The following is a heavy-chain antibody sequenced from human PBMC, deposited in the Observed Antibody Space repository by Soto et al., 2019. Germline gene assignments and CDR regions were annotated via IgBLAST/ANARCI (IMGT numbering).Heavy chain of an antibody. CDR2: INHSGST. Sequence: NPSETLSLTCAVYGGSFSGYYWSWIRQPPGKGLEWIGEINHSGSTNYNPSLKSRVTISVDTSKNQFSLKLSSVTAADTAVYYCARAYDYLNWFDPWGQGTLVTVS. J-gene: IGHJ5*02. CDR3: ARAYDYLNWFDP. CDR1: GGSFSGYY. D-gene: IGHD4-17*01. V-gene: IGHV4-34*01.